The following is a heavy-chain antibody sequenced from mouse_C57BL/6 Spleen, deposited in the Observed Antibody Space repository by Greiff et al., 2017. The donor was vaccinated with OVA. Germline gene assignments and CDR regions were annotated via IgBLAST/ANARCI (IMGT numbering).Heavy chain of an antibody. CDR1: GYTFTSYW. CDR2: IYPGSGST. Sequence: QVQLQQPGAELVKPGASVTMSCTASGYTFTSYWITWVKQRPGQGLEWIGDIYPGSGSTNYNEKFTRKATLTVDTSSSTAYMQLRLLTSEDSAVSYGARRGFGIDGYCDNDYWGQGTTLTVSS. J-gene: IGHJ2*01. V-gene: IGHV1-55*01. CDR3: ARRGFGIDGYCDNDY. D-gene: IGHD2-3*01.